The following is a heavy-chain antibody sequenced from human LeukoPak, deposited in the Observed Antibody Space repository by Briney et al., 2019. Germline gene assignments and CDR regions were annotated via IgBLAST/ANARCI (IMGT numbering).Heavy chain of an antibody. J-gene: IGHJ4*02. Sequence: PGGSLRLSCAVSGFTLTNHGVSWVRQAPGKGLEWVSIITGTGGRYYGDSVKGRFILSRDNSKNTMYLQMSSLRVEDTAVYYCAKEESSGWYTIDYWGQGTLVTVSS. CDR3: AKEESSGWYTIDY. CDR1: GFTLTNHG. CDR2: ITGTGGR. D-gene: IGHD6-19*01. V-gene: IGHV3-23*01.